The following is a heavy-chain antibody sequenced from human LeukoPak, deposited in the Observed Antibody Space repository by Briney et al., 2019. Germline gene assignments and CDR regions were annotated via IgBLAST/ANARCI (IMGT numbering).Heavy chain of an antibody. CDR1: GGSFSGYY. CDR2: INHSGST. V-gene: IGHV4-34*01. Sequence: TSETLSLTCAVYGGSFSGYYWSWIRQPPGKGLEWIGEINHSGSTNYNPSLKSRVTISVDTSKNQFSLKLSSVTAADTAVYYCARANYCSGGSCYGYWGQGTLVTVSS. CDR3: ARANYCSGGSCYGY. J-gene: IGHJ4*02. D-gene: IGHD2-15*01.